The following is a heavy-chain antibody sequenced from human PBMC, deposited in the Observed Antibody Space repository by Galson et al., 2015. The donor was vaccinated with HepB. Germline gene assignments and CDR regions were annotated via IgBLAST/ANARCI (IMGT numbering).Heavy chain of an antibody. CDR1: GFTFSSYE. Sequence: SLRLSCAASGFTFSSYEMNWVRQAPGKGLEWVSYISSSGSTIYYADSVKGRFTISRDNAKNSLYLQMNSLRAEDTAVYYCARALYYYGSGDYWGQGTLVTVSS. V-gene: IGHV3-48*03. CDR2: ISSSGSTI. D-gene: IGHD3-10*01. J-gene: IGHJ4*02. CDR3: ARALYYYGSGDY.